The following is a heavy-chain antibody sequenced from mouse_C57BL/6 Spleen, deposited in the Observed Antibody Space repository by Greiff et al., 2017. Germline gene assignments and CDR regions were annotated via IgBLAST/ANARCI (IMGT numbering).Heavy chain of an antibody. D-gene: IGHD1-1*01. CDR1: GYAFSSYW. V-gene: IGHV1-82*01. CDR2: IYPGDGDT. Sequence: QVQLQQSGPELVKPGASVKISCKASGYAFSSYWMNWVKQRPGQGLEWIGRIYPGDGDTNYNGKFKGKATLTADKSSSTAYMQLSSLTSEDSAIYYCARSRDYCGTSDYWGQGTTLTVSS. CDR3: ARSRDYCGTSDY. J-gene: IGHJ2*01.